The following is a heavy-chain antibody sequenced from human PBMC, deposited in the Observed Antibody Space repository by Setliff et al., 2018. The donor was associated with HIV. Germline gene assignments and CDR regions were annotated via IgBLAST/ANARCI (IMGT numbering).Heavy chain of an antibody. D-gene: IGHD3-22*01. V-gene: IGHV1-18*01. CDR3: AREIGDYYDSSGYYPPTDYYYGMDV. J-gene: IGHJ6*02. CDR1: GYTFSTNA. Sequence: ASVKVSCKAFGYTFSTNAIHWVRQAPGQGLEWMGWINTHSGYTNYAQNVQGRVTVTTDTSTSTAYMELRSLRSDDTAVYYCAREIGDYYDSSGYYPPTDYYYGMDVWGQGTTVTVSS. CDR2: INTHSGYT.